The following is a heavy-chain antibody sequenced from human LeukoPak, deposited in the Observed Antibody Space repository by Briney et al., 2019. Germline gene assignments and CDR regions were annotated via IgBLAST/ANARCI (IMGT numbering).Heavy chain of an antibody. J-gene: IGHJ4*02. Sequence: PSETLSLTCTVSGGSISSGSYYWSWIRQPAGKGLEWIGRIYTSGSSNYNPSLKSRVTISVDTSKNQVSLKLSPVTAADTAVYYCARDKWSGFDYWGQGTLVTVSS. CDR1: GGSISSGSYY. D-gene: IGHD3-3*01. CDR2: IYTSGSS. CDR3: ARDKWSGFDY. V-gene: IGHV4-61*02.